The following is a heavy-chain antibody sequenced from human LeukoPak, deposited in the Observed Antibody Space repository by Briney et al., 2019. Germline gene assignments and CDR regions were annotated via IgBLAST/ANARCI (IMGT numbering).Heavy chain of an antibody. CDR2: ISYDGSNK. CDR1: GFTLSSYA. V-gene: IGHV3-30*04. CDR3: AKEGHYGERYYFDY. Sequence: GRSLRLSCAASGFTLSSYAMHWVRQAPGKGLEWVAVISYDGSNKYYADSVKGRFTISRDNSKNTLYLQMNSLRAEDTAVYYCAKEGHYGERYYFDYWGQGTLVTVSS. J-gene: IGHJ4*02. D-gene: IGHD4-17*01.